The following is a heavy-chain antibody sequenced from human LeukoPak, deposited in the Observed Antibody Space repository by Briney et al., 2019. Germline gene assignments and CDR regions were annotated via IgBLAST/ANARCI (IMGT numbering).Heavy chain of an antibody. CDR2: IIPIFGTA. J-gene: IGHJ4*02. D-gene: IGHD1-1*01. Sequence: ASVKVSCKASGYTFINYYIHWVRQAPGQGLEWMGGIIPIFGTANYAQKFQGRVTITADESTSTAYMELSSLRSEDTAVYYCARDLVATGTLEARYFDYWGQGTLVTVSS. CDR3: ARDLVATGTLEARYFDY. CDR1: GYTFINYY. V-gene: IGHV1-69*13.